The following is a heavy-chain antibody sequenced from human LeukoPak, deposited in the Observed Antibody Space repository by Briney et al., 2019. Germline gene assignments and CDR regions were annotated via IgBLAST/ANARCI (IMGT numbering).Heavy chain of an antibody. CDR2: IYYSGST. J-gene: IGHJ4*02. Sequence: SETLSLTCTVSGGSISSYYWGWIRQPPGKGLEWIGSIYYSGSTYYNPSLKSRVTISVDTSKNQFSLKLSSVTAADTAVYYCARAEGCSSTSCSFDYWGQGTLVTVSS. CDR1: GGSISSYY. D-gene: IGHD2-2*01. V-gene: IGHV4-39*07. CDR3: ARAEGCSSTSCSFDY.